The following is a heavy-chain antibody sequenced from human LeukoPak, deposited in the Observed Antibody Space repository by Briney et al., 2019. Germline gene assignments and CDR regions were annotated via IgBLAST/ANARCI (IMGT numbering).Heavy chain of an antibody. CDR1: GFTFSSYG. Sequence: PGGSLRLSCAASGFTFSSYGMHWVRQAPGKGLEWVAFIRYDGSNKYYADSVKGRFTISRDNSKNTLYLQMNSLRAEDTAVYYCAKGPYRGSGYSGYDSNARADYWGQGTLVTVSS. J-gene: IGHJ4*02. V-gene: IGHV3-30*02. CDR3: AKGPYRGSGYSGYDSNARADY. CDR2: IRYDGSNK. D-gene: IGHD5-12*01.